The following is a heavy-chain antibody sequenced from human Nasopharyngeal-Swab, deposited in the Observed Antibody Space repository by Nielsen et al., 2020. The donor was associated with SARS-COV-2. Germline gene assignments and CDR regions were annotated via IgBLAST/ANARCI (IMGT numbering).Heavy chain of an antibody. J-gene: IGHJ4*02. D-gene: IGHD2-21*01. V-gene: IGHV3-53*04. CDR3: ATFPPSYCGGPTHYCDY. Sequence: WIRPPPGKGLEWVSIVYSGGRTSYADSVNGRFSVSRHNSENTVYLQMNSLRTDDTALYYCATFPPSYCGGPTHYCDYWGQGTQVTVSS. CDR2: VYSGGRT.